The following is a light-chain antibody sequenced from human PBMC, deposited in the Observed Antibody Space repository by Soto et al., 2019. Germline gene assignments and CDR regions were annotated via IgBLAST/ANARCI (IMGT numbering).Light chain of an antibody. CDR1: ENINAY. CDR2: DAS. CDR3: QQYGSSPRT. Sequence: EIVLTQSPATLSLSPGERATLSCRANENINAYLAWYQQKPGQAPRLLIHDASSRATGIPARFSGSGSGTDFTLTIRRLEHEDFAVYYCQQYGSSPRTFGQGTKVDIK. V-gene: IGKV3-20*01. J-gene: IGKJ1*01.